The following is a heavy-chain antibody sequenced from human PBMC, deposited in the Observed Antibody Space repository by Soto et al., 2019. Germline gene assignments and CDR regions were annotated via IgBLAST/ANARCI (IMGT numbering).Heavy chain of an antibody. Sequence: ASVKVSCKASGYTFTGFYMHCVQRAPGQGLEWMGRINPDRGDTDHAEKFQWRVTMTRDTSISTGYMESTRLTFDEPAAYHCAISVGVPAPHRAFDYCGQGTPVTVSS. J-gene: IGHJ4*02. V-gene: IGHV1-2*06. CDR1: GYTFTGFY. D-gene: IGHD2-2*01. CDR3: AISVGVPAPHRAFDY. CDR2: INPDRGDT.